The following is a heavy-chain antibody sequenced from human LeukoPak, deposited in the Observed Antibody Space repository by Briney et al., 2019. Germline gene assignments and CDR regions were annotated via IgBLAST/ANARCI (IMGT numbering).Heavy chain of an antibody. CDR2: ISGSGADI. J-gene: IGHJ3*02. V-gene: IGHV3-48*03. CDR1: GFTFSSYE. D-gene: IGHD6-6*01. Sequence: GGSLRLSCAASGFTFSSYEMNWVRQAPGKGLEWVSYISGSGADIYSADSVKGRFTISRENAKNSLYMQMNSLRAEDTAVYYCASYRYGSSFAFDIWGQGTMVTVSS. CDR3: ASYRYGSSFAFDI.